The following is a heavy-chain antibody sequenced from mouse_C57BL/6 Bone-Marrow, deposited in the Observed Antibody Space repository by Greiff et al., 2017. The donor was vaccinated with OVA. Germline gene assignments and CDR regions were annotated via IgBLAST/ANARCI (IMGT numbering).Heavy chain of an antibody. CDR2: IDPENGDT. J-gene: IGHJ4*01. D-gene: IGHD1-1*01. CDR3: TTLGTTVVATPY. CDR1: GFNIKDDY. V-gene: IGHV14-4*01. Sequence: VQLKQSGAELVRPGASVKLSCTASGFNIKDDYMHWVKQRPEQGLEWIGWIDPENGDTEYASKFQGKATITADTSSNTAYLQLSSLTSEDTAVYYCTTLGTTVVATPYWGQGTSVTVSS.